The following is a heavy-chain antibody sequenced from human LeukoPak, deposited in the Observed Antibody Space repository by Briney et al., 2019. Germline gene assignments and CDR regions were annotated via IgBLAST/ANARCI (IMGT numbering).Heavy chain of an antibody. CDR2: IWYDGSNK. V-gene: IGHV3-33*01. CDR1: GFTFSSHA. Sequence: GGSLRLSCAASGFTFSSHAMHWVRQTPGKGLEWVAVIWYDGSNKYYADSVKGRFTISRDNSKNTLYLQMNSLRAEDTAVYYCARDLLLPTNSGNYVARHFYYGMDVWGQGTIVTVSS. CDR3: ARDLLLPTNSGNYVARHFYYGMDV. D-gene: IGHD1-26*01. J-gene: IGHJ6*02.